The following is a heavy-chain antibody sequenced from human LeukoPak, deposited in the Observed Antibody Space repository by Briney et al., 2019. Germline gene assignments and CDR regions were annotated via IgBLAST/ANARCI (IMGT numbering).Heavy chain of an antibody. CDR2: IYHSGST. CDR1: GGSVSSTNW. D-gene: IGHD1-1*01. V-gene: IGHV4-4*02. Sequence: SETLSLTCAVSGGSVSSTNWWSWVRQPPEKGLEWIGEIYHSGSTNYNPSLESRVTMSVDKSKNQFSLKLNSMTAADTAVYYCATGRQGNYWGQGTMVIVSS. J-gene: IGHJ3*01. CDR3: ATGRQGNY.